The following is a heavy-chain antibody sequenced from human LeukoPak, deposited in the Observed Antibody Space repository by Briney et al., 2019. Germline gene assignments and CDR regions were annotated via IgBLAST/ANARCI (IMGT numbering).Heavy chain of an antibody. D-gene: IGHD2-21*02. Sequence: GSLRLSCAASGFPFTTYAMSWVRQAPGKGLEWVSTISATGGSTYYADSVKGRFTISRDNSKNTLYLQMNSLRAEDTAVYYCAKRGDHFYMDVWGKGTTVTVSS. CDR2: ISATGGST. V-gene: IGHV3-23*01. CDR1: GFPFTTYA. J-gene: IGHJ6*03. CDR3: AKRGDHFYMDV.